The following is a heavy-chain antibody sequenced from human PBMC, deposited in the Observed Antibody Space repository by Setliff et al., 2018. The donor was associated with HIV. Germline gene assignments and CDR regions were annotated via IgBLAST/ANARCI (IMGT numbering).Heavy chain of an antibody. Sequence: TLSLTCTVSGGSISSQYWCWIRQPPGMRLEWIGFIYYTCITTYITSFENRVTIEVDTSKNQFYLKLRSVTTADTAIHFCAGVTPFCSSTRCHEPYSAAYDIWGQGTMVTVSS. CDR1: GGSISSQY. CDR2: IYYTCIT. J-gene: IGHJ3*02. CDR3: AGVTPFCSSTRCHEPYSAAYDI. V-gene: IGHV4-59*11. D-gene: IGHD2-2*01.